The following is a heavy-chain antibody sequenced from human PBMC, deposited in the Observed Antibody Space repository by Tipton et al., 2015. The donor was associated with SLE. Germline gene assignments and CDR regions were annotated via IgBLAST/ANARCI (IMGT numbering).Heavy chain of an antibody. J-gene: IGHJ1*01. Sequence: TLSLTCTVSGGSISSYYWSWIRQPPGKGLEWIGYIYYSGSTNYNPSLKSRVTISVDTSKNQFSLKLSSVTAADTAVYYCAGVRGRGYFQHWGQGTRVTVSS. CDR2: IYYSGST. CDR3: AGVRGRGYFQH. CDR1: GGSISSYY. D-gene: IGHD3-10*01. V-gene: IGHV4-59*07.